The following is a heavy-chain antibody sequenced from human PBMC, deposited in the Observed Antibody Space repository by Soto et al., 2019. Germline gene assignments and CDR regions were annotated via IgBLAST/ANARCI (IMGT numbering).Heavy chain of an antibody. CDR2: IYYSGST. CDR1: GGSISSYY. J-gene: IGHJ3*02. CDR3: ATRDPGTPFAVVDGVYI. D-gene: IGHD3-3*01. Sequence: SETLSLTCTVSGGSISSYYWSWIRQPPGKGLEWIGYIYYSGSTNYNPSLKSRVTISVDTSKNQFSLKLSSVTAADTAVYYCATRDPGTPFAVVDGVYIWGQGTMVTVSS. V-gene: IGHV4-59*01.